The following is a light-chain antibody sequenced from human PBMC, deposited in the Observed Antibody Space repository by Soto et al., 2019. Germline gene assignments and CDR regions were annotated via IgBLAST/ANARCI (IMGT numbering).Light chain of an antibody. CDR1: QSVSSSY. CDR2: GAS. CDR3: QQYGSSSWT. V-gene: IGKV3-20*01. J-gene: IGKJ1*01. Sequence: EIVLTQSPGTLSLSPEDRATLSCRASQSVSSSYLAWYQQKPGQAPRLLIYGASSRATGIPDRFSGTGSGTDFTLTISRLEPEDFAVYYCQQYGSSSWTFGKGTKVVIK.